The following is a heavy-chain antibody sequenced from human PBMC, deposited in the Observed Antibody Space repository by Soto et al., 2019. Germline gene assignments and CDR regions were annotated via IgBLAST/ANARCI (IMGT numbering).Heavy chain of an antibody. CDR1: GFTVSSNY. CDR2: TYTGDST. CDR3: ARETPSGSYYYYYGMDV. J-gene: IGHJ6*02. D-gene: IGHD1-26*01. Sequence: PGGSLRLSCAASGFTVSSNYMNWVRQAPGNGLEWVSVTYTGDSTYYADSVKGRFTISRDTSENRVYLQMNSLTAEDTAIYYCARETPSGSYYYYYGMDVWGQGTTVTVS. V-gene: IGHV3-66*01.